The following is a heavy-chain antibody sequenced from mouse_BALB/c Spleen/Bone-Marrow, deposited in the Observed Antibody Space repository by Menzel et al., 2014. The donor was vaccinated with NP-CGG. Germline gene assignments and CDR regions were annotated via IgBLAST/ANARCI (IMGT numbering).Heavy chain of an antibody. J-gene: IGHJ3*01. CDR3: ARKSYYDYDGRPWFAY. CDR2: ISSGGSYT. D-gene: IGHD2-4*01. V-gene: IGHV5-9-3*01. CDR1: GFTFXSYA. Sequence: EVKVVESGGGLVKPGGSLKLSCAASGFTFXSYAMSWVRQTPEKRLEWVATISSGGSYTYYPDSVKGRFTISRDNAKNTLYLQMSSLRSEDTAMYYCARKSYYDYDGRPWFAYWGQGTLVTVSA.